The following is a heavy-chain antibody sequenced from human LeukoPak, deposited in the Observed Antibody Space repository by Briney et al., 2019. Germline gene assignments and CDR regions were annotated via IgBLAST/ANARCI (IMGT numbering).Heavy chain of an antibody. CDR3: AKRSSSRHFDN. CDR2: VYPGNSDT. V-gene: IGHV5-51*01. CDR1: GYTFTNYW. J-gene: IGHJ4*02. Sequence: GESLKISCKGSGYTFTNYWIGWVRQMPGKGLELMGIVYPGNSDTRYSPSFQGQVTISADKSISTAYLQWSTLKASDTAMYYCAKRSSSRHFDNWGQGTLVTVSS. D-gene: IGHD6-6*01.